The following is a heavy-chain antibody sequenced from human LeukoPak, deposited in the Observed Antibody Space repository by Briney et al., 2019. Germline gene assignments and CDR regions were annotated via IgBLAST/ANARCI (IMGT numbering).Heavy chain of an antibody. J-gene: IGHJ4*02. CDR2: ISSSSSTI. CDR1: GFTFSSYS. Sequence: GGSLRLSCAASGFTFSSYSMNWVRQAPGKGLEWVSYISSSSSTIYYADSVKGRFTISRDNAKNSLYLQMNSLRAEDTAVYYCARDRGGFGELPTCFDYWGQGTLVTVSS. D-gene: IGHD3-10*01. CDR3: ARDRGGFGELPTCFDY. V-gene: IGHV3-48*04.